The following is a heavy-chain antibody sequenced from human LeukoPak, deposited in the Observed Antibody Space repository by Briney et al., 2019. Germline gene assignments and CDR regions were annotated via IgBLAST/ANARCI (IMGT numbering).Heavy chain of an antibody. J-gene: IGHJ4*02. D-gene: IGHD6-19*01. CDR3: ARGRRGIAVVGTRAAYYFDY. Sequence: SETLSLTCAVYGGSFSGYYWSWIRQPPGKGLEWIGEINHSGSTNYNPSLKSRVTISVDTSKNQFSLKLSSVTAADTAVYYCARGRRGIAVVGTRAAYYFDYWGQGTLVTVSS. CDR2: INHSGST. V-gene: IGHV4-34*01. CDR1: GGSFSGYY.